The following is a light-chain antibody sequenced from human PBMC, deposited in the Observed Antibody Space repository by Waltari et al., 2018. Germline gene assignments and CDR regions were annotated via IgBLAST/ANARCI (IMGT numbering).Light chain of an antibody. J-gene: IGLJ3*02. CDR1: SSNIAING. V-gene: IGLV1-44*01. CDR3: ATWDDNLKGL. Sequence: QSVLTQPASASGTPGQRVTISCSGSSSNIAINGVNWYQQIPGTAPKLLIYNNEQRPSGAPDRFSGSKSGTSASLAISGLQSDDEADYYCATWDDNLKGLFGGGTKLTVL. CDR2: NNE.